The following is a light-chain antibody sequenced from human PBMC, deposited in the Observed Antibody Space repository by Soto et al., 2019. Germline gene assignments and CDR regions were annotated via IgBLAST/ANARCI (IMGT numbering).Light chain of an antibody. Sequence: QSVLTQPASVSGSPGQSITISCTGTSSDVGGYNYVSWYQHRPGDAPRLIIYEVSDRPSEISNRFSGSKSGNTASLTISGLQAEDEADYYCLSYTNSNTRLFGGGTKVTVL. J-gene: IGLJ3*02. CDR3: LSYTNSNTRL. CDR1: SSDVGGYNY. CDR2: EVS. V-gene: IGLV2-14*01.